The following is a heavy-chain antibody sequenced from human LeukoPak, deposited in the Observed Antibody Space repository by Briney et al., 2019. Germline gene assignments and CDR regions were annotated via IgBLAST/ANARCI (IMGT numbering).Heavy chain of an antibody. Sequence: AGGSLRLSCAASGFTFSSYAMHWVRQAPGKGLEWVAVISYDGSNKYYADSVKGRFTISRDNSKNTLYLQMNSLRAEDTAVYYCARDLGGGSGGYWGQGTLVTVSS. V-gene: IGHV3-30-3*01. J-gene: IGHJ4*02. CDR3: ARDLGGGSGGY. CDR2: ISYDGSNK. CDR1: GFTFSSYA. D-gene: IGHD3-10*01.